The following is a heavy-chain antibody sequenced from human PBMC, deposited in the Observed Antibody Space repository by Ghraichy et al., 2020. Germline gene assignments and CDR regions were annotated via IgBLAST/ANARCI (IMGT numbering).Heavy chain of an antibody. Sequence: GGSLGLSCEASGFTFSSYNLNWVRQAPGKGPEWISYISSSSRFISYADSVKGRFTISRDNAKNSLYLQMNSLRDEDTAVYYCARASAVVRYYYYDAMDVWGQGTTVTVSS. CDR1: GFTFSSYN. V-gene: IGHV3-48*02. CDR2: ISSSSRFI. CDR3: ARASAVVRYYYYDAMDV. D-gene: IGHD4-23*01. J-gene: IGHJ6*02.